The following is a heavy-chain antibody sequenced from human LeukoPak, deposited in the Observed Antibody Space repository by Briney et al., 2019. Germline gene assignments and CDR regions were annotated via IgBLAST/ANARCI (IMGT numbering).Heavy chain of an antibody. V-gene: IGHV4-4*07. Sequence: PSETLSLTCTVSGGSISSYYWSWIRQPAGKGLEWIGRIYTSGSTNYSPSLKSRVTMSVDTSKNQLSLKLSSVTAADTAVYYCAREGWRGVSVWSGYFDYWGQGTLVTVSS. CDR3: AREGWRGVSVWSGYFDY. CDR2: IYTSGST. CDR1: GGSISSYY. D-gene: IGHD3-3*01. J-gene: IGHJ4*02.